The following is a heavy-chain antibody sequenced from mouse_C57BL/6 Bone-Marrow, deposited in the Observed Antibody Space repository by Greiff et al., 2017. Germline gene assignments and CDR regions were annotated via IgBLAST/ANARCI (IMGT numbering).Heavy chain of an antibody. CDR1: GYTFTNYW. CDR2: MYPNGGST. CDR3: AGSYGYDGYTLDY. Sequence: VQLQQPGAELVKPGASVKLSCKASGYTFTNYWMNWVKQRPGQGLEWIGKMYPNGGSTDYNEKFKSEATLSVDKSSRTAYMQHSSLTSEDSAVYYCAGSYGYDGYTLDYGGQGTSVTVSS. V-gene: IGHV1-64*01. D-gene: IGHD2-2*01. J-gene: IGHJ4*01.